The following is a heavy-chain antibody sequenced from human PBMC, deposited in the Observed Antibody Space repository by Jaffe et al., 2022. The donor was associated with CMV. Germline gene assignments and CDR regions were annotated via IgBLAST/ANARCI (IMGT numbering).Heavy chain of an antibody. V-gene: IGHV4-59*01. CDR1: GGSITDYY. CDR3: ARVPAMALPYYYYMDV. CDR2: TYNTGVITYNSGIT. D-gene: IGHD5-18*01. J-gene: IGHJ6*03. Sequence: QVQLQESGPGLVKPSETLSLTCTVSGGSITDYYWSWIRQPPGKGLEWIAFTYNTGVITYNSGITSYNPSLKSRVTISVDTSKNQFSLRLSSVTAADSAIYYCARVPAMALPYYYYMDVWGKGTTVTVSS.